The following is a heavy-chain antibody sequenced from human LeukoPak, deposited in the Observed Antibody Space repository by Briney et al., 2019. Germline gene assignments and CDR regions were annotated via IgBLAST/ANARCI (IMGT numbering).Heavy chain of an antibody. CDR2: ITPLLGTT. J-gene: IGHJ5*02. D-gene: IGHD1-26*01. Sequence: GASVKVSCKAPGGTFRNYGLTWVRQAPGQGLEWVGGITPLLGTTNYAQRFQGRVTITADESTTTASMELFSLRFEDTAVYYCARDGTVAPLRRFDPWGQGTLVTVSS. CDR1: GGTFRNYG. V-gene: IGHV1-69*01. CDR3: ARDGTVAPLRRFDP.